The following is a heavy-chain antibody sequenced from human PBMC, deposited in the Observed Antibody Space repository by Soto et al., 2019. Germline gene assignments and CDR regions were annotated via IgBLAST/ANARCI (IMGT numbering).Heavy chain of an antibody. CDR2: INPETGAT. V-gene: IGHV1-2*02. CDR3: ARERYQVISDGMDV. CDR1: GYTFTGYY. J-gene: IGHJ6*02. D-gene: IGHD2-2*01. Sequence: GASVKVSCKASGYTFTGYYVHWVREASGQGLEWMVWINPETGATSYAQKFQGRVTLSRDTSINTAYLELSSLRFDDAAVYFCARERYQVISDGMDVWRQGTTVTVSS.